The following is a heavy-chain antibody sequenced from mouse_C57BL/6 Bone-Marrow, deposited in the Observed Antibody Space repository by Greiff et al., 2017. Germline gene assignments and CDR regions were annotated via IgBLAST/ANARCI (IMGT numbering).Heavy chain of an antibody. CDR2: IYPGDGDT. Sequence: VQLQQSGPELVKPGASVKISCKASGYAFSSSWMNWVKQRPGKGLEWIGRIYPGDGDTNYNGKFKGKATLTADKSSSTAYMQLSSLTSEDSAVYFGANLTGTGYWGQGTTLTVSS. CDR3: ANLTGTGY. V-gene: IGHV1-82*01. CDR1: GYAFSSSW. D-gene: IGHD4-1*01. J-gene: IGHJ2*01.